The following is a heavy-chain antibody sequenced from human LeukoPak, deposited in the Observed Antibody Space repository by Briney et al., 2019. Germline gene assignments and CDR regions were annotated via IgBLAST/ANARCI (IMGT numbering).Heavy chain of an antibody. Sequence: GSRRLSCAASGFTFSSYEMNWVSQAPGRGLEWISYISSSGSTIYYADSVKGRFTISRDNAKNSLYLQMNSLRAEDTAVYYCARDGPYDSSGYFDFCGQGALFSASS. CDR2: ISSSGSTI. CDR1: GFTFSSYE. V-gene: IGHV3-48*03. D-gene: IGHD3-22*01. CDR3: ARDGPYDSSGYFDF. J-gene: IGHJ4*02.